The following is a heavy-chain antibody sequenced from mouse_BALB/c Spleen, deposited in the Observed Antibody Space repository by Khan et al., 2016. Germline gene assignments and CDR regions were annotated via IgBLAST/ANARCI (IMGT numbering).Heavy chain of an antibody. Sequence: EVKLEESGGGLVQVGGSMKLSCVASGFTFSNYWMNWVRQSPEKGLEWVAEIRSKSNNYAIYYAVSEKGRFTISRDDSKRSVYLQMSSLRTEDTGIYYCTQGGWYFDVWGAGTAVTVSS. CDR3: TQGGWYFDV. CDR1: GFTFSNYW. J-gene: IGHJ1*01. CDR2: IRSKSNNYAI. V-gene: IGHV6-6*02.